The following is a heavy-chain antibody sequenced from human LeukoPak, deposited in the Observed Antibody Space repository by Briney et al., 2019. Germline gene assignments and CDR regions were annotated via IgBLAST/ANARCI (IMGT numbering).Heavy chain of an antibody. D-gene: IGHD3-22*01. J-gene: IGHJ3*02. V-gene: IGHV3-21*01. CDR1: GFTFSSYS. CDR3: ARDPRGNYYDSSGYCEDAFDI. CDR2: ISSSSSYI. Sequence: GGSLRLSCAASGFTFSSYSMNWVRQAPGKGLEWVSSISSSSSYIYYADSVKGRFTISRDNAKNSLYLQMNSLRAEDTAVYYCARDPRGNYYDSSGYCEDAFDIWGQGTMVTVSS.